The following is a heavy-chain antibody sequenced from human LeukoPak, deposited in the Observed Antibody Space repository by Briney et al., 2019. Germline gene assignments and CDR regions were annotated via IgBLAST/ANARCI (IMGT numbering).Heavy chain of an antibody. V-gene: IGHV4-59*01. D-gene: IGHD6-6*01. CDR3: ASQVAGSSSQN. J-gene: IGHJ4*02. CDR2: IYNSGGT. Sequence: SETLSLTCAASGVSISSYYWSWVRQPPGKGLEWIGYIYNSGGTNYNPSLKRRVTISVDSSKNQFSLKLSSVTAADAAVYYCASQVAGSSSQNWGQGTLVTVSS. CDR1: GVSISSYY.